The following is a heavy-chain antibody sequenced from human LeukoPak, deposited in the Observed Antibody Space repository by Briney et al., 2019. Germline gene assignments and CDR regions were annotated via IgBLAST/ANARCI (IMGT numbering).Heavy chain of an antibody. V-gene: IGHV5-51*01. CDR2: IYPGDSDT. Sequence: GESLQISCKGSGYSFTRYWIGWVRQMPGKGLEWMGIIYPGDSDTRYSPSFQGRVTISADKSISTAYLQWSSLQASDTAMYYCARGYCSSTSCLPVFDYWGQGTLVTVSS. CDR1: GYSFTRYW. CDR3: ARGYCSSTSCLPVFDY. J-gene: IGHJ4*02. D-gene: IGHD2-2*01.